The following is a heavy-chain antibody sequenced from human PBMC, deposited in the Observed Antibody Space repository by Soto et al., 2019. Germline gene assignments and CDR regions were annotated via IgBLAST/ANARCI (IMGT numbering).Heavy chain of an antibody. V-gene: IGHV4-30-4*01. CDR1: GGSISSGDYY. Sequence: QVQLQESGPGLVKPSQTLSLTCTVSGGSISSGDYYWSWIRQPPGKGLEWIGYIYYSGSTYYNPSLKSRVTISVDTSKNQFSLKLSSVTAADTAVYYCARGGGSGSYYHYYYYGMDVWGQGTTVTVSS. CDR2: IYYSGST. J-gene: IGHJ6*02. CDR3: ARGGGSGSYYHYYYYGMDV. D-gene: IGHD3-10*01.